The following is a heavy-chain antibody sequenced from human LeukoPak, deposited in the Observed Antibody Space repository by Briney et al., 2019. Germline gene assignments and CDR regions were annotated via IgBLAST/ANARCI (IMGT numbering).Heavy chain of an antibody. D-gene: IGHD3-22*01. V-gene: IGHV4-59*01. CDR3: ARDYDSSGYIWGY. CDR2: ICHTGST. J-gene: IGHJ4*02. Sequence: SETLSLTCTVSGGSIGSYYWSWIRQPPGKGLEWIGYICHTGSTNYNPSLKSRATISVDTSKNQFSLKLRSVTAADTAIYYCARDYDSSGYIWGYWGQGTLVTVSS. CDR1: GGSIGSYY.